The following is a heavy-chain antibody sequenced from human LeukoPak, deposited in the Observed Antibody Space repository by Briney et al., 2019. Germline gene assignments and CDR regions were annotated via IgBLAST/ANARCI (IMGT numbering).Heavy chain of an antibody. V-gene: IGHV3-7*01. CDR3: TRDRGLYSSSWQFDY. D-gene: IGHD6-13*01. CDR1: GFSFSTYW. Sequence: GGSLRLSCAPSGFSFSTYWMSWVRQAPGKGLEWVANIKEDGSEKHYVDSVKGRFTISRDNAKNSLFLQMNSLRAEDTAVYYCTRDRGLYSSSWQFDYWGQGTLVTVSS. J-gene: IGHJ4*02. CDR2: IKEDGSEK.